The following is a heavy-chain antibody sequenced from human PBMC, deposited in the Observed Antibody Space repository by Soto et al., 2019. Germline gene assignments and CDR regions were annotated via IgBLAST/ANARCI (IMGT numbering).Heavy chain of an antibody. CDR2: ITSSGNSP. D-gene: IGHD2-15*01. CDR3: AREYCSGGNCQLFFDY. V-gene: IGHV3-64*01. CDR1: GGSISSYA. J-gene: IGHJ4*02. Sequence: VTLSLTCTVSGGSISSYAMHWVRQAPGKGLEYVSAITSSGNSPYYANSVKGRFTISRDNSKNTLYLQMGSLRAEDMAVYYCAREYCSGGNCQLFFDYWGQGTLVTVSS.